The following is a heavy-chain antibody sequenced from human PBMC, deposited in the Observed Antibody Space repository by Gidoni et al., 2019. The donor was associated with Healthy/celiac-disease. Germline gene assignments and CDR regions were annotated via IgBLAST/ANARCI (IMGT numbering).Heavy chain of an antibody. V-gene: IGHV5-51*01. D-gene: IGHD3-10*01. CDR1: GYSFTSHW. J-gene: IGHJ2*01. CDR2: ISPGDSDT. Sequence: EVQLVQSVAVVKKPGESLKISCKGSGYSFTSHWIGWVRQMPGKGLEWMGIISPGDSDTRYSPSFQGQVTISADKSISTAYLQWSSLKASDTAMYYCGIYGSGSYYSHWYFDLWGRGTLVTVSS. CDR3: GIYGSGSYYSHWYFDL.